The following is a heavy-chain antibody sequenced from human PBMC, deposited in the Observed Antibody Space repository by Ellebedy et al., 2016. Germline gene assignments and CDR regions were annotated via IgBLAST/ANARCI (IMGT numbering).Heavy chain of an antibody. Sequence: GGSLRLXCAASGFSLSNYGVHWVRQAPGKGLEWVAVISYDGDVEYYAESVKGRFTISRDNSKNTLYLQMNSLRVEDTAVYSCAKDGRYQLPGLGGYYMDVWGKGTTVTVSS. V-gene: IGHV3-30*18. CDR3: AKDGRYQLPGLGGYYMDV. CDR2: ISYDGDVE. J-gene: IGHJ6*03. D-gene: IGHD2-2*01. CDR1: GFSLSNYG.